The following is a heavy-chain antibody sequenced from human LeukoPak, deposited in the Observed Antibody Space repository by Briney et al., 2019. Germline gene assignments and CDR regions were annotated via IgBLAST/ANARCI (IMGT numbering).Heavy chain of an antibody. D-gene: IGHD6-13*01. J-gene: IGHJ4*02. Sequence: GGSLRLSCAVSGFSVSGYWMTWVRQAPGKGLEGVANIKQDGSEKNYVDSVKGRFTISRHNAENSFFLHMNSLIFEHTAVYYCAREWQGGIAAAGTRIEGDYWGQGTLVAVSS. CDR3: AREWQGGIAAAGTRIEGDY. CDR2: IKQDGSEK. CDR1: GFSVSGYW. V-gene: IGHV3-7*01.